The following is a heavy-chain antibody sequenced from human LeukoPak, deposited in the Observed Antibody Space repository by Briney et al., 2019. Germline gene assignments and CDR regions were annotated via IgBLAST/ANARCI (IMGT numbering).Heavy chain of an antibody. CDR2: IYYSGST. D-gene: IGHD6-13*01. Sequence: PSETLSLTCTVSGGSISSYYWSWIRQPPGKGLEWIGYIYYSGSTNYNPSLKSRVTISVDTSKNQFSLKLSSVTAADTAVYYCARGRGSIAAERALFDYWGQGTLVTVSS. CDR1: GGSISSYY. J-gene: IGHJ4*02. V-gene: IGHV4-59*01. CDR3: ARGRGSIAAERALFDY.